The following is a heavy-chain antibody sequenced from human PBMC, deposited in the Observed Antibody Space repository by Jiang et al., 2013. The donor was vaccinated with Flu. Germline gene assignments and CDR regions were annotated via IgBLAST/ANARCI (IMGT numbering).Heavy chain of an antibody. CDR2: MNPNSGNT. D-gene: IGHD2-2*01. Sequence: SGAEVKKPGASVKVSCKASGYTFTSYDINWVRQATGQGLEWMGWMNPNSGNTGYAQKFQGRVTMTRNTSISTAYMELSSLRSEDTAVYYCATPGPRIVVVPAASDAFDIWGQGTMVTVSS. V-gene: IGHV1-8*01. CDR1: GYTFTSYD. J-gene: IGHJ3*02. CDR3: ATPGPRIVVVPAASDAFDI.